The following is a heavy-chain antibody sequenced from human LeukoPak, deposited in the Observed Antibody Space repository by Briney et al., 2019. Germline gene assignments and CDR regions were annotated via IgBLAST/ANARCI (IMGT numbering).Heavy chain of an antibody. V-gene: IGHV1-46*01. CDR2: INPSGGST. CDR1: GYTFTSYD. J-gene: IGHJ4*02. Sequence: VASVKVSCKASGYTFTSYDMHWVRQAPGQGLEWMGIINPSGGSTSYAQKFQGRVTMTRDTSTSTVYMELSSLRSEDTAVYYCARDGNDSSGYYPPYFDYWGQGTLVTVSS. D-gene: IGHD3-22*01. CDR3: ARDGNDSSGYYPPYFDY.